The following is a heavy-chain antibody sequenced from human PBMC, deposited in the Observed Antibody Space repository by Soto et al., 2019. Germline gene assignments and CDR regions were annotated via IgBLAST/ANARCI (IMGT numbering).Heavy chain of an antibody. CDR1: GYTFTGYY. Sequence: ASVKVSCKASGYTFTGYYMHWVRQAPGQGLEWMGWINPNSGGTNYAQKFQGWVTMTRDTSISTAYMELSRLRSDDTAVYYCARARRYCRGGSCYAKYHFDYWGQGTLVTVSS. J-gene: IGHJ4*02. D-gene: IGHD2-15*01. V-gene: IGHV1-2*04. CDR2: INPNSGGT. CDR3: ARARRYCRGGSCYAKYHFDY.